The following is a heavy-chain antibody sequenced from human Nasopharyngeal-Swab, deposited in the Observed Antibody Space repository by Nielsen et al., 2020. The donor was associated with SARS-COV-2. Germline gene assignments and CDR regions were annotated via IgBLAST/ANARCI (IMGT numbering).Heavy chain of an antibody. CDR3: AHYASAAY. CDR1: GFNSNTSW. D-gene: IGHD2-2*01. J-gene: IGHJ4*02. CDR2: INPDGSEM. V-gene: IGHV3-7*03. Sequence: GGCLRLSCADSGFNSNTSWMTWVRQAPGKGLEWVANINPDGSEMQYVDSVKGRFTISRDNAENYLYLHMNSLRGDDTAVYYCAHYASAAYWGQGTLVTVSS.